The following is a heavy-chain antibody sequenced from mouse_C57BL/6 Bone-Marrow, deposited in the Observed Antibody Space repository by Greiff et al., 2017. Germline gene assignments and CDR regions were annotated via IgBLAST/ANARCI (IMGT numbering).Heavy chain of an antibody. CDR3: TTWYYSNPYYAMDY. Sequence: EVQLQQSGAELVRPGASVKLSCTASGFNIKDDYMHWVKQRPEQGLEWIGWIDPENGDTEYASKFQGKATITADTSSNTAYLQLSSLTSEDTAVYYCTTWYYSNPYYAMDYWGQGTSVTVSS. CDR2: IDPENGDT. J-gene: IGHJ4*01. CDR1: GFNIKDDY. V-gene: IGHV14-4*01. D-gene: IGHD2-5*01.